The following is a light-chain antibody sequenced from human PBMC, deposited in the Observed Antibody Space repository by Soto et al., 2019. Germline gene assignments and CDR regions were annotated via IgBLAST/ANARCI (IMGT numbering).Light chain of an antibody. Sequence: DIEMTQSPSTLSASIVDGVTITCRASESISGWFAGSQQQPGQAPKLLIYVASNLESGVPSRFSGSGSGTEFTLAISSLQPDDFATYSCQQYNNYPRTFGQGTKVDIK. CDR1: ESISGW. V-gene: IGKV1-5*01. J-gene: IGKJ1*01. CDR2: VAS. CDR3: QQYNNYPRT.